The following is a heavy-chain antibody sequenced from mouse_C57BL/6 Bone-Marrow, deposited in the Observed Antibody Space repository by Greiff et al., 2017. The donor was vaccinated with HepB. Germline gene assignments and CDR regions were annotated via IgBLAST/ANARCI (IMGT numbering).Heavy chain of an antibody. CDR2: IDPSDSYT. J-gene: IGHJ4*01. Sequence: VQLQQPGAELVRPGTSVKLSCKASGYTFTSYWMHWVKQRPGQGLEWIGVIDPSDSYTNYNQKFKGKATLTVDTSSSTAYMQLSSLTSEDSAVYYCANHGAMHYWGQGTSVTVSS. V-gene: IGHV1-59*01. CDR1: GYTFTSYW. CDR3: ANHGAMHY.